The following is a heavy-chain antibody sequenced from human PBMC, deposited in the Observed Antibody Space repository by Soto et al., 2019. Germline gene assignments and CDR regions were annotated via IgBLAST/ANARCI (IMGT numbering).Heavy chain of an antibody. CDR3: AREQYNWKL. J-gene: IGHJ4*02. Sequence: QVQLQESGPRLVKPSETLSLTCSVSGVSVTGYYWTWIRHSPGKGLEWIGYVYHTGNTYYNPSLKSRVTISLATSKNQFSLRLRSVTAADTAVYYCAREQYNWKLWGQGTLVTVSS. CDR2: VYHTGNT. V-gene: IGHV4-59*02. D-gene: IGHD1-20*01. CDR1: GVSVTGYY.